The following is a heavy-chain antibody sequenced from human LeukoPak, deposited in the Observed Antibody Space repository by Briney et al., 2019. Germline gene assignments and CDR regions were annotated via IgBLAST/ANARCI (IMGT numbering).Heavy chain of an antibody. CDR1: GFTFDDYA. CDR2: ISWNSGSI. CDR3: AKEAAAAGHIDY. V-gene: IGHV3-9*03. D-gene: IGHD6-13*01. J-gene: IGHJ4*02. Sequence: GGSLRLSCAASGFTFDDYAMHWVRQAPGKGLEWVSGISWNSGSIGYADSVKGRFTISRDNAKNSLYLQMNSLRAEDMALYYCAKEAAAAGHIDYWGQGTLVTVSS.